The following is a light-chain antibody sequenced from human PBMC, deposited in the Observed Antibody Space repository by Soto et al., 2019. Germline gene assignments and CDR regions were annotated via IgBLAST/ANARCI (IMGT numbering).Light chain of an antibody. J-gene: IGKJ5*01. CDR3: QQYNDWPT. Sequence: IVFTHSPGSLSFSPWERATLSSRASQSLSSGYLAWYQQKPGQAPRLLIYGASTRATGIPARFSGSGSGTEFTLTISSLQSEDFAVYYCQQYNDWPTFGQGTRLE. CDR1: QSLSSGY. V-gene: IGKV3-15*01. CDR2: GAS.